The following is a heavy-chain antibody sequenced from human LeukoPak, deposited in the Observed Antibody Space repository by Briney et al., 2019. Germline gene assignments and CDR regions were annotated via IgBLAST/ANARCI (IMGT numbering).Heavy chain of an antibody. D-gene: IGHD5-12*01. J-gene: IGHJ6*03. CDR2: INPNNGDT. Sequence: ASVKVSCKASGYTFTGYYMHWVRQAPGQGLEWMGWINPNNGDTNYAQKFQGRVTMTRDTSISTAYMELSRLRSDDTAVYYCARVRGYGYDFYYYYYMDVWGKGTTVTISS. CDR3: ARVRGYGYDFYYYYYMDV. V-gene: IGHV1-2*02. CDR1: GYTFTGYY.